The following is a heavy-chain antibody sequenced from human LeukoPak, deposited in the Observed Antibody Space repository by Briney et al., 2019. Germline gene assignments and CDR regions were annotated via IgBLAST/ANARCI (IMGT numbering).Heavy chain of an antibody. CDR3: ARSGPFGAGPYYYYGMDV. J-gene: IGHJ6*02. V-gene: IGHV4-4*07. CDR1: GGSISSYY. CDR2: IYTSGST. D-gene: IGHD3/OR15-3a*01. Sequence: PSETLSLTCTVSGGSISSYYWSWIRQPAGKGLEWIGRIYTSGSTNYNPSLKRRVTMSVNTSKNQFSLKLSSVTAADTAVYYCARSGPFGAGPYYYYGMDVWGQGTTVTVSS.